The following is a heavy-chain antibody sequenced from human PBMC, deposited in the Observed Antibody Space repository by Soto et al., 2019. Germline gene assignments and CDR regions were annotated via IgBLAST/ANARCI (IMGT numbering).Heavy chain of an antibody. Sequence: GGSLRLSCAASGFSFSIYAMTWVRQAPGKGLEWVSVISDNGGYTSYADSVKGRFTISRDNSKNTLYLQMNSLRVEDTAVYYCGRSSGSHLHHDYWGQGILVTVSS. CDR3: GRSSGSHLHHDY. CDR2: ISDNGGYT. J-gene: IGHJ4*02. CDR1: GFSFSIYA. D-gene: IGHD1-26*01. V-gene: IGHV3-23*01.